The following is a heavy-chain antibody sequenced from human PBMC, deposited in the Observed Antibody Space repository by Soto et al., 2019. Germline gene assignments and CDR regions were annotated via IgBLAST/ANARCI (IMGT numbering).Heavy chain of an antibody. CDR2: IYKSATT. CDR3: ARGRYCLTGRCFPNWFDS. CDR1: GDSISTVDYF. J-gene: IGHJ5*01. Sequence: SETLSLTCSVSGDSISTVDYFWAWIRQPPGQALEYIGYIYKSATTYYNPSFESRVAVSLDTSKSQFSLNVTSVTAADTAVYFCARGRYCLTGRCFPNWFDSWGQGTLVTVSS. D-gene: IGHD2-15*01. V-gene: IGHV4-30-4*01.